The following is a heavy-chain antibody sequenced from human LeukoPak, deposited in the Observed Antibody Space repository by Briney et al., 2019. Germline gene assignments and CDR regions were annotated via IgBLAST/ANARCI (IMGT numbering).Heavy chain of an antibody. CDR1: GYTFTDYY. V-gene: IGHV1-69-2*01. CDR3: ATNPRYCSSTSCYFP. Sequence: ASVNVSCKVSGYTFTDYYMHCVQQPPGKRLKWMKLVDPESGETIYAEKFQRRVTINAGTSTDTAYIELSSLGSEDTAVYYCATNPRYCSSTSCYFPWGQGTLVTASS. J-gene: IGHJ5*02. D-gene: IGHD2-2*01. CDR2: VDPESGET.